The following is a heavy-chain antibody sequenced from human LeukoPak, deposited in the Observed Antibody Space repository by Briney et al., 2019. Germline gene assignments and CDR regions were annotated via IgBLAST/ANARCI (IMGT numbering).Heavy chain of an antibody. CDR1: GYSISSGYY. J-gene: IGHJ4*02. Sequence: PSETLSLTCAVSGYSISSGYYWGWIRQPPGKGLEWIGSIYHSGSTSYNPSLKSRVTISVDTSKNQFSLKLSSVTAADTAVYYCARLRRDGYNLDYWGQGTLVTVSS. D-gene: IGHD5-24*01. CDR3: ARLRRDGYNLDY. CDR2: IYHSGST. V-gene: IGHV4-38-2*01.